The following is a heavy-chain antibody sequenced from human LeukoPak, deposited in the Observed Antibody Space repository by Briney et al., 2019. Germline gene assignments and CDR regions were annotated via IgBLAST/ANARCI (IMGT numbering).Heavy chain of an antibody. D-gene: IGHD1-7*01. V-gene: IGHV3-15*01. CDR2: IKSKTDGGTT. Sequence: GGSLRLSCAASGFTFSSHSMNWVRQAPGKGLEWVGRIKSKTDGGTTDYAAPVKGRFTISRDDSKNTLYLQMNSLKTEDTAVYYCTTDASYNWNYGYWGQGTLVTVSS. J-gene: IGHJ4*02. CDR1: GFTFSSHS. CDR3: TTDASYNWNYGY.